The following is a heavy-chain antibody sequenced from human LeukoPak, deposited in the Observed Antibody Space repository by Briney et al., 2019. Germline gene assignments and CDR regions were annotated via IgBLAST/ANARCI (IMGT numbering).Heavy chain of an antibody. Sequence: ASETLSLTCAVYGGSFSGYYWSWIRQPPGKGLEWIGEINHSGSTNYNPSLKSRVTISVDTSKNQFSLKLSSVTAADTAVYYCARGRNYYDILTGYYKGPYFDYWGQGTLVTVSS. CDR1: GGSFSGYY. V-gene: IGHV4-34*01. J-gene: IGHJ4*02. CDR2: INHSGST. D-gene: IGHD3-9*01. CDR3: ARGRNYYDILTGYYKGPYFDY.